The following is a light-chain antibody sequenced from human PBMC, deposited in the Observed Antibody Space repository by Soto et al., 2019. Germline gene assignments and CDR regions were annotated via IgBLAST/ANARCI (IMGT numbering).Light chain of an antibody. CDR3: CSYAGNRRV. J-gene: IGLJ3*02. V-gene: IGLV2-14*01. CDR2: QVS. Sequence: QSALTQPASVSGSPGQSITISCTGTSSDIGGFYYVSWYQHHPGKDPKLMIYQVSNRPSGVSNRFSGSKSGNTASLTISGLQAEDEADYFCCSYAGNRRVFGGGTKLTVL. CDR1: SSDIGGFYY.